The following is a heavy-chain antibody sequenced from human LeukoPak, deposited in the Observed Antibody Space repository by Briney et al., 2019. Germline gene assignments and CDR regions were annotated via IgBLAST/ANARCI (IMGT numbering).Heavy chain of an antibody. Sequence: GALRLSCAASGFTFSSYSMNWVRQAPGKGLEWVSSISSSSSYIYYADSVKGRFTISRDNAKNTLHLQINSLRAEDTAVYYCARQLGYCSDGSCYFDFWGQGTLVTVSS. D-gene: IGHD2-15*01. V-gene: IGHV3-21*04. J-gene: IGHJ4*02. CDR3: ARQLGYCSDGSCYFDF. CDR1: GFTFSSYS. CDR2: ISSSSSYI.